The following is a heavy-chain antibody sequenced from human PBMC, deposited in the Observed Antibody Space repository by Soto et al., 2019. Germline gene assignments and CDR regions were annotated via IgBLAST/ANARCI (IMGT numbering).Heavy chain of an antibody. J-gene: IGHJ5*02. CDR3: AGLCRSPLEKIVWFDP. Sequence: PSETLSLTCTVSGGSISSSSYYWGWIRQPPGKGLEWIGSIYYSGSTYYNPSLKSRVTISVDTSKNQFSLKLSSVTAADTAVYFCAGLCRSPLEKIVWFDPWGQGTLVTVSS. CDR2: IYYSGST. CDR1: GGSISSSSYY. D-gene: IGHD1-26*01. V-gene: IGHV4-39*01.